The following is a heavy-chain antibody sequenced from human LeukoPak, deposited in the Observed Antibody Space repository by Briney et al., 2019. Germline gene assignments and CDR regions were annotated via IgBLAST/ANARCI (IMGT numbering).Heavy chain of an antibody. V-gene: IGHV1-18*01. CDR1: GYTFTSYG. J-gene: IGHJ4*02. CDR2: ISAYNGNT. D-gene: IGHD6-19*01. Sequence: GASVKVSCKASGYTFTSYGISWVRQAPGQGLEWMGWISAYNGNTNYAQKLQGRVTMTRDTSISTAYMELSRLRSDDTAVYYCARVVVLMAVAGSTYFDYWGQGTLVTVSS. CDR3: ARVVVLMAVAGSTYFDY.